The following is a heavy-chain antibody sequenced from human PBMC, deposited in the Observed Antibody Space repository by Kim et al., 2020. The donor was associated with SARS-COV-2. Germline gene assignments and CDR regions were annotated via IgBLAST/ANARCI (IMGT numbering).Heavy chain of an antibody. CDR2: IRTKPNNYAT. D-gene: IGHD2-21*02. Sequence: GGSLRLSCAASGFTFSGSAMSWVRQASGRGLEWVGRIRTKPNNYATTYDASVRGRFTISRDDLKDTAYLEMNSLRTEDTAVYYCTRLGCGGDCIEHWGQGTLVTVSS. CDR3: TRLGCGGDCIEH. V-gene: IGHV3-73*01. J-gene: IGHJ4*02. CDR1: GFTFSGSA.